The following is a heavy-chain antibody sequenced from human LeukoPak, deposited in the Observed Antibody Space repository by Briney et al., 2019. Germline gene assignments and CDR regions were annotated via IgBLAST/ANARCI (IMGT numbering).Heavy chain of an antibody. CDR3: ARGAPRAGNYLFDY. V-gene: IGHV3-74*01. D-gene: IGHD1-7*01. Sequence: GGSLRLSCAASGFTFTSYWMHWVRQAPGQGLVWVSRINTDESIKNYADSVRGRFTISRDNAKNTLYLYMSGLRADETAVYYCARGAPRAGNYLFDYWGQGTLVTVSS. CDR2: INTDESIK. J-gene: IGHJ4*02. CDR1: GFTFTSYW.